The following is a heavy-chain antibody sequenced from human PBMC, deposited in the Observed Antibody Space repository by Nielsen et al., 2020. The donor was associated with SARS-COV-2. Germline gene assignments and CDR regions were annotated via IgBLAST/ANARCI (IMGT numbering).Heavy chain of an antibody. Sequence: GESLKISCAASGFPFSSYEMNWVRQAPGKALEWLSYIGGNGRNIFYADSVKGRFTISRDNAKNSLYLQMNSLRAEDTAVYYCARGRELRFLEWSFDYWGQGTLVTVSS. CDR3: ARGRELRFLEWSFDY. D-gene: IGHD3-3*01. V-gene: IGHV3-48*03. CDR2: IGGNGRNI. CDR1: GFPFSSYE. J-gene: IGHJ4*02.